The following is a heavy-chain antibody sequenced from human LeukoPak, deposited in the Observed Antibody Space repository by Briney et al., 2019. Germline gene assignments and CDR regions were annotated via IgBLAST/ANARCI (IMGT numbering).Heavy chain of an antibody. Sequence: PGGSLRLSCAASGFTFSNAWMSWVRQAPGKGLEWVGRIKSKTDGGTTDYAAPVKGRFTISRDDSKNTLYLQMNSLKTEDTAVYYCTTHQDGDYDLDYWGQGTLVTVSS. D-gene: IGHD4-17*01. V-gene: IGHV3-15*01. CDR2: IKSKTDGGTT. CDR1: GFTFSNAW. CDR3: TTHQDGDYDLDY. J-gene: IGHJ4*02.